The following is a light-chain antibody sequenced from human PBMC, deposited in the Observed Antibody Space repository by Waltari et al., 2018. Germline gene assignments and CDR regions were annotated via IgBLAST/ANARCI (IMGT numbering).Light chain of an antibody. CDR2: QDN. CDR3: QAWDSTTAV. CDR1: KLGSKY. J-gene: IGLJ2*01. Sequence: SFELTQSPSVSVSLGQTATITCAGDKLGSKYVSWYNQKPGQSPVLVIYQDNRRPSWFPERFAGSNSGSTATLTISGTQAMDEADYYCQAWDSTTAVFGGGTKLTVL. V-gene: IGLV3-1*01.